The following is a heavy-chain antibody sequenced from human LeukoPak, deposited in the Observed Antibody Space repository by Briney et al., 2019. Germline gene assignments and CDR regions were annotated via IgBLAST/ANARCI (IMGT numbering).Heavy chain of an antibody. J-gene: IGHJ4*02. Sequence: GGSLRLSCAASGITLSNSAMSWVRQAPGKGLEWVSAISRSGDRTFYAESVKGRFTISRDSSIDTLFLQMNSLRAEDTAVYFCAKELRPNDYWGQGTLVTVSS. CDR3: AKELRPNDY. V-gene: IGHV3-23*01. CDR2: ISRSGDRT. D-gene: IGHD2-15*01. CDR1: GITLSNSA.